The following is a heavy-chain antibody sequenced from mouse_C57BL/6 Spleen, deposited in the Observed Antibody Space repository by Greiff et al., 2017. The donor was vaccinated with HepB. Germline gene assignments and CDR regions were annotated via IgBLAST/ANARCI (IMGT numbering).Heavy chain of an antibody. CDR3: ARDDY. CDR1: GFTFSSYA. CDR2: ISDGGSYT. V-gene: IGHV5-4*01. J-gene: IGHJ2*01. Sequence: EVKLVESGGGLVKPGGSLKLSCAASGFTFSSYAMSWVRQTPEKRLEWVATISDGGSYTYYPDNVKGRFTISRDNAKNNLYLQISHLKSEDTAMYYCARDDYWGQGTTLTVSS.